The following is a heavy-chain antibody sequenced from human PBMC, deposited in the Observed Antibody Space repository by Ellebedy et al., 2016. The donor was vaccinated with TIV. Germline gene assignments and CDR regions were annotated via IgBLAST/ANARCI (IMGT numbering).Heavy chain of an antibody. Sequence: GESLKISCAASGFTFSSYAMSWVRQAPGKGLEWVSAISGSGGSTYYADSVKGRFTISRDNSKNTLYLQMNSLRAEDTAVYYCAKVLLRCDYWGQGTLVTVSS. D-gene: IGHD4-17*01. CDR3: AKVLLRCDY. V-gene: IGHV3-23*01. J-gene: IGHJ4*02. CDR1: GFTFSSYA. CDR2: ISGSGGST.